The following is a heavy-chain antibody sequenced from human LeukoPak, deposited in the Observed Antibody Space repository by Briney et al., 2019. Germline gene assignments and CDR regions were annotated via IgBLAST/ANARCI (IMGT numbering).Heavy chain of an antibody. D-gene: IGHD2-2*01. CDR2: ISYSGST. Sequence: SETLSLTCTVSGGSIRGSNHYGGWIRKPPGKGLEWIGTISYSGSTDYNPSLKSRVTISVDTSKNQFSLKLTSVTAADTAVYYCTTKRGGTSLIDYWGQGTLVTVSS. V-gene: IGHV4-39*01. CDR3: TTKRGGTSLIDY. CDR1: GGSIRGSNHY. J-gene: IGHJ4*02.